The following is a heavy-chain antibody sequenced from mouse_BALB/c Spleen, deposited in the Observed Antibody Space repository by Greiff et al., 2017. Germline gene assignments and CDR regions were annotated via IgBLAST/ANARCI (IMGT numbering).Heavy chain of an antibody. D-gene: IGHD2-3*01. CDR1: GFTFSSYA. CDR3: ARHEVGPYDGYSWFAY. V-gene: IGHV5-6-5*01. J-gene: IGHJ3*01. Sequence: EVKLVESGGGLVKPGGSLKLSCAASGFTFSSYAMSWVRQTPEKRLEWVASISSGGSTYYPDSVKGRFTISRDNARNILYLQMSSLRSEDTAMYYCARHEVGPYDGYSWFAYWGQGTLVTVSA. CDR2: ISSGGST.